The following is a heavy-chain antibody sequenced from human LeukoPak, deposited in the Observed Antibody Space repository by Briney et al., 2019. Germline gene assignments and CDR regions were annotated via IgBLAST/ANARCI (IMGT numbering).Heavy chain of an antibody. J-gene: IGHJ5*02. D-gene: IGHD2-2*01. CDR3: ARGLSDIVVVPAAASFDP. Sequence: SETLSLTCAVYGGSFSGYYWSWIRQPPGEGLEWIGEINHSGSTNYNPSLKSRVTISVDTSKNQFSLKLSSVTAADTAVYYCARGLSDIVVVPAAASFDPWGQGTLVTVSS. CDR2: INHSGST. V-gene: IGHV4-34*01. CDR1: GGSFSGYY.